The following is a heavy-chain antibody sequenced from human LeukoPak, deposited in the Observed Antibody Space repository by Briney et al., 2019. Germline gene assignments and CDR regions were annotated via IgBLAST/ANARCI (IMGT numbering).Heavy chain of an antibody. J-gene: IGHJ4*02. Sequence: AGGSLRLSCAASGFTFSSYWMHWVRQAPGKGLVWVSRINSDGSSTSYADSVKGRFTISRDNSKNTLYLQMNSLRAEDTAVYYCARTRPGSGWYNFDYWGQGTLVTVSS. CDR1: GFTFSSYW. CDR3: ARTRPGSGWYNFDY. CDR2: INSDGSST. V-gene: IGHV3-74*01. D-gene: IGHD6-13*01.